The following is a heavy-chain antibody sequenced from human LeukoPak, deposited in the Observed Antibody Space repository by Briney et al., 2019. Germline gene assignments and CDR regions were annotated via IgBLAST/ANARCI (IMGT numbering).Heavy chain of an antibody. CDR3: ALLGVVSNYYYYYGMDV. CDR1: GFTFHDHT. J-gene: IGHJ6*02. D-gene: IGHD2-15*01. Sequence: PGGSLRLSCAASGFTFHDHTMHWVRQGPGKRLEWVALITWDGDVTHYADSVKGRFTISRDNSKNTLYLQMNSLRAEDTAVYYCALLGVVSNYYYYYGMDVWGQGTTVTVSS. CDR2: ITWDGDVT. V-gene: IGHV3-43*01.